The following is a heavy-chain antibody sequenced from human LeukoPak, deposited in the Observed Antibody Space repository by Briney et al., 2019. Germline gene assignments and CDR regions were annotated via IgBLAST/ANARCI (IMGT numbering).Heavy chain of an antibody. CDR1: GFTFSTYE. V-gene: IGHV3-48*03. J-gene: IGHJ4*02. CDR3: ARTFDS. CDR2: IGGSGDTI. Sequence: GGSLRLSCAASGFTFSTYEMNWVRQAPGKGLEWVSYIGGSGDTIYYADSVKDRFTISRDNAKNSLYLQMTSLRAEDTAVYYCARTFDSWGQGTLVTVSS.